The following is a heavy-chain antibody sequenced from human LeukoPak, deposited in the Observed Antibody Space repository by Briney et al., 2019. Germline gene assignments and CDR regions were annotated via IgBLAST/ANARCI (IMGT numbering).Heavy chain of an antibody. Sequence: SPTLSLTWTVSGGSVSSSCCSCTRQPPGRGLGWLRYIYYSGRTNYNPSLKSRVTILVDTSKNQFYLKLSSVTAADTAVYYCARCYSSGYLNYYFDYWGQGTLVTVSS. J-gene: IGHJ4*02. D-gene: IGHD3-22*01. CDR3: ARCYSSGYLNYYFDY. V-gene: IGHV4-59*08. CDR2: IYYSGRT. CDR1: GGSVSSSC.